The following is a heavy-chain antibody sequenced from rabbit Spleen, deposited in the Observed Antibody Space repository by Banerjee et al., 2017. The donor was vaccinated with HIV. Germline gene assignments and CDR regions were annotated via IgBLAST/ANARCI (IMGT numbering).Heavy chain of an antibody. D-gene: IGHD1-1*01. J-gene: IGHJ4*01. CDR2: IDTGSSGKI. CDR1: GFTISSNYW. V-gene: IGHV1S40*01. CDR3: ATGSL. Sequence: QSLEESGGDLVKPGASLTLTCTASGFTISSNYWIWWVRQAPGKGLEWIGWIDTGSSGKIDYASWAKGRFTISKTSSTTVTLQMTSLTAADTATYFCATGSLWGQGTLVTVS.